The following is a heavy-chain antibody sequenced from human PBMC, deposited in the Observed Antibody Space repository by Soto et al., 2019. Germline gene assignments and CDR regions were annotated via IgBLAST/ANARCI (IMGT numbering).Heavy chain of an antibody. Sequence: SETLSLTCAVSGGSISSGGYSWSWIRQPPGKGLEWTGYMYHSGSTYYNPSLKSRVTISIDRSKNQFSLKLSSVTAADTAVYYCARVPDYRAQRILVTVSS. CDR3: ARVPDY. CDR2: MYHSGST. V-gene: IGHV4-30-2*01. J-gene: IGHJ4*02. CDR1: GGSISSGGYS. D-gene: IGHD2-2*01.